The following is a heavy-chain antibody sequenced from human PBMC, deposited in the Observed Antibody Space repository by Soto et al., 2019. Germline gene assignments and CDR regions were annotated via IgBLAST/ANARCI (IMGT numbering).Heavy chain of an antibody. CDR3: ARGAYYGYYVLFWFDP. CDR2: IIPLFGTV. V-gene: IGHV1-69*06. Sequence: QAQLVQSGAEVKKPGSSVKVSCKASGGTFSGYAISWVRQAPGQGLEWMGGIIPLFGTVNYTQKFQGRVTFTADKSTNTAYMELNSLRSEDTAVYYCARGAYYGYYVLFWFDPWGQGTLVTVSS. CDR1: GGTFSGYA. D-gene: IGHD4-17*01. J-gene: IGHJ5*02.